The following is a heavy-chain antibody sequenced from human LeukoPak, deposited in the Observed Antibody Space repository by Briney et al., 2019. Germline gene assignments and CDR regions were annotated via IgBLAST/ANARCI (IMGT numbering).Heavy chain of an antibody. J-gene: IGHJ4*02. Sequence: SETLSLTCDVSGDSISSNYWSWIRKPAGKGLEWIGSIDYSGTTSYNPSLRSRVTISVDTSKNQFSLKLSSVTAADTAVYYCAKVRERQQLYFFDSWGQGTLVTVSS. CDR3: AKVRERQQLYFFDS. CDR2: IDYSGTT. CDR1: GDSISSNY. V-gene: IGHV4-59*12. D-gene: IGHD6-13*01.